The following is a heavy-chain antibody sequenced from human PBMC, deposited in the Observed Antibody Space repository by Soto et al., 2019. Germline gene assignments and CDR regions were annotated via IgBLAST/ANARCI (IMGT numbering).Heavy chain of an antibody. CDR1: GFSFGAHA. CDR3: AKGRSYYYPYGVDV. CDR2: IIDSGAST. J-gene: IGHJ6*02. Sequence: GGSLRLSCAASGFSFGAHAMSWVRQAPGKGLEWVSDIIDSGASTYYADSVKGRFTISRDNSKSTLYLQMNSLRAEDTALYYCAKGRSYYYPYGVDVWGQGPTVTVSS. V-gene: IGHV3-23*01.